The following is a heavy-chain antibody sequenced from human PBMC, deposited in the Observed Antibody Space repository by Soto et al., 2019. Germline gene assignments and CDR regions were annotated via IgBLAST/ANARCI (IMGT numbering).Heavy chain of an antibody. CDR1: GGSMRGYH. J-gene: IGHJ4*02. V-gene: IGHV4-59*01. CDR3: ARGSTPSFDY. CDR2: IHYTGST. D-gene: IGHD6-6*01. Sequence: PSETLSLTCTVSGGSMRGYHGSWIRQPPGKGLEWIAYIHYTGSTNYNPSLKSRVTISVDTSKNQFSLRLSSVTAADTAVYYCARGSTPSFDYWGRGTLVTVSS.